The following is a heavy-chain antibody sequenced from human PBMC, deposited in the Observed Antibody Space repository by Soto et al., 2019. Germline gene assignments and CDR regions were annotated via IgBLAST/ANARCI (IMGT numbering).Heavy chain of an antibody. V-gene: IGHV1-18*04. D-gene: IGHD3-3*01. CDR1: GYTFTSYG. CDR2: ISAYNGNT. Sequence: ASVKVSCKASGYTFTSYGISWVRQAPGQGLEWMGWISAYNGNTNYAQKLQGRVTMTTDTSTSTAYMELRSLRSDGTAVYYCATGKSYAFSSRYYTARAFDTWGQGTLVTVSS. CDR3: ATGKSYAFSSRYYTARAFDT. J-gene: IGHJ5*02.